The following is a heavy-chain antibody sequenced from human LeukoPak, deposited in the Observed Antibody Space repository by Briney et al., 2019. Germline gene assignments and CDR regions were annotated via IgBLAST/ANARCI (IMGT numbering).Heavy chain of an antibody. CDR2: IIPIFGTA. CDR1: GGTFSSYA. CDR3: ALGGHYGGNSGPDFGY. V-gene: IGHV1-69*13. J-gene: IGHJ4*02. Sequence: SVKVSCKASGGTFSSYAISWVRQAPGQGLEWMGGIIPIFGTANYAQKFQGRVTITADESTSTAYMELSSLRSEDTAVYYCALGGHYGGNSGPDFGYWGQGTLVTVSS. D-gene: IGHD4-23*01.